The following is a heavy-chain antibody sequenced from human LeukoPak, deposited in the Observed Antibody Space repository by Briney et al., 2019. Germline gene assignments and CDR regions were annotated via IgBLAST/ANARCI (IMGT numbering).Heavy chain of an antibody. V-gene: IGHV4-30-4*01. Sequence: PSETLSLTCTVSGGSISSGDYYWSWIRQPPGKGLEWIGYIYYSGSTYYNPSLKSRATISVDTSKNQFSLKLSSVTAADTAVYYCARGKPDWPGIPSGYSALVWFDPWGQGTLVTVSS. CDR3: ARGKPDWPGIPSGYSALVWFDP. CDR2: IYYSGST. CDR1: GGSISSGDYY. J-gene: IGHJ5*02. D-gene: IGHD3-3*01.